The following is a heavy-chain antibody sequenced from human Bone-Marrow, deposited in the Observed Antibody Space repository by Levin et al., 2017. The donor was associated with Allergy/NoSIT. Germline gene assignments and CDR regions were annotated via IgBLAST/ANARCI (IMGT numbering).Heavy chain of an antibody. CDR1: GFTFSSYW. J-gene: IGHJ4*02. CDR2: INSDGSYT. D-gene: IGHD4-23*01. V-gene: IGHV3-74*01. Sequence: GESLKISCTASGFTFSSYWMHWVRQGPGKGLVWVSRINSDGSYTNYADSVKGRFTFSRDNAKNTLYLQLNSLRAEDTAVYYCARDRDYGGNRFDYWGQGTLVTVSS. CDR3: ARDRDYGGNRFDY.